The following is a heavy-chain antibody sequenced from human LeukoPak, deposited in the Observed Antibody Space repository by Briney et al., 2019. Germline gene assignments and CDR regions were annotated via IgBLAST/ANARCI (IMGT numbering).Heavy chain of an antibody. CDR1: GGSISSGGYY. CDR2: IYYSGST. J-gene: IGHJ4*02. Sequence: KPSQTLSLTCTVSGGSISSGGYYWSWIRQHPGKGLERIGYIYYSGSTYYNPSLKSRVTISVDTSKNQFSLKLSSVTAADTAVYYCARSIAAADPFDYWGQGTLVTVSS. CDR3: ARSIAAADPFDY. D-gene: IGHD6-13*01. V-gene: IGHV4-31*03.